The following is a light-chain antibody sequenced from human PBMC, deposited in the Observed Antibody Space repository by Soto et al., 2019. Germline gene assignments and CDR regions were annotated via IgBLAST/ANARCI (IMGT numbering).Light chain of an antibody. Sequence: QSALTQPASVSGSPGQSITISCTGTTSDVGCYNYVSWYQQHPGKAPKLIIYDVSNRPSGVSNRFSGSKSGNTASLTISGLQAEDEADYYCNSYTSSSTYVFGTGTKLTVL. CDR3: NSYTSSSTYV. CDR2: DVS. V-gene: IGLV2-14*01. CDR1: TSDVGCYNY. J-gene: IGLJ1*01.